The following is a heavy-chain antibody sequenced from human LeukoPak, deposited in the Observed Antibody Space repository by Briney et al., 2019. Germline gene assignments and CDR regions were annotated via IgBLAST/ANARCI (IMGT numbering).Heavy chain of an antibody. CDR3: ARGGDAHKGGNY. CDR2: NYHGGST. V-gene: IGHV4-38-2*02. CDR1: GYSISSGYY. Sequence: PSETLSLTCTVSGYSISSGYYWGWIRQPPGKGLEWIGSNYHGGSTYYNPSLKSRVTISVDTSKNQLSLKLSSVTAADTAVYFCARGGDAHKGGNYWGHGTLVTVSS. D-gene: IGHD5-24*01. J-gene: IGHJ4*01.